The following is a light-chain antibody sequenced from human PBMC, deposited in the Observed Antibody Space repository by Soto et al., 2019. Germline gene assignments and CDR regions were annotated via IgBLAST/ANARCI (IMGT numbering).Light chain of an antibody. CDR2: GTS. J-gene: IGKJ2*01. CDR1: QSIHSY. CDR3: QQSYSTPWT. V-gene: IGKV1-39*01. Sequence: DIQMTQSPSSLSASIGDRVTITCRASQSIHSYLNWYQQKPAKAPKLLIYGTSSLQSGVPSRFTGSGSGTDFTLTISSLQPEDFATYFCQQSYSTPWTFGQGTKLEIK.